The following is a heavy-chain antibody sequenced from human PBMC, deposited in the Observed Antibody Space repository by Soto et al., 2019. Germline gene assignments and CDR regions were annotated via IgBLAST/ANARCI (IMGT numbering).Heavy chain of an antibody. D-gene: IGHD1-1*01. CDR1: GFTFSSYG. CDR3: AKQEGVGYNYGHFDY. V-gene: IGHV3-30*18. J-gene: IGHJ4*02. CDR2: ISYDGSNK. Sequence: QVQLVESGGGVVQPGRSLRLSCAASGFTFSSYGIHWVRQAPGKGLEWVAGISYDGSNKYYADSVKGRFTISRDNSKNTLYLQMNSLRAEDTAVYYCAKQEGVGYNYGHFDYWGQGTLVTVSS.